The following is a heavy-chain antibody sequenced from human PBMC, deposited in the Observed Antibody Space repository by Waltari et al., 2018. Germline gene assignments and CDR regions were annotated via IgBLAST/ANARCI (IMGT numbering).Heavy chain of an antibody. CDR3: ARGRGYDFWSGYYTPMYYFDY. V-gene: IGHV4-34*01. D-gene: IGHD3-3*01. CDR1: GGAFSGYY. Sequence: QVQLQQWGAGLLKPSETLSLTCAVYGGAFSGYYWSWIRQPPRKGLEWIGESNHSGSTNYNPSLKSRVTISVDTSKNQFSLKLSSVTAADTAVYYWARGRGYDFWSGYYTPMYYFDYWGQGTLVTVSS. CDR2: SNHSGST. J-gene: IGHJ4*02.